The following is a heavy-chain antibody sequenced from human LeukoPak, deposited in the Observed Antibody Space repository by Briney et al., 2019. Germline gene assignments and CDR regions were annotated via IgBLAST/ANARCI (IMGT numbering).Heavy chain of an antibody. CDR3: ARRVPIDAFDI. CDR1: GGSISSSSYY. J-gene: IGHJ3*02. V-gene: IGHV4-39*01. CDR2: IYYSGST. Sequence: SETLSLTCTVSGGSISSSSYYWGWIRQPPGKGLEWIGSIYYSGSTYYNPSLKSRVTISVDTSKNQFSLKLSSVTAADTAVYYCARRVPIDAFDIWGQGTMVTVSS. D-gene: IGHD3-3*01.